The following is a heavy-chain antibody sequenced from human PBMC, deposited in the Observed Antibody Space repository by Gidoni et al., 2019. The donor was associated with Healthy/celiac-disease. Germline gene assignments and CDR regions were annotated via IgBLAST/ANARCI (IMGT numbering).Heavy chain of an antibody. V-gene: IGHV3-23*01. Sequence: EVQLLESGGGLVKPGGSLRLSRAASGLTWSSQAMSWVRQAPGKGLEGVAAISGSGGSIYYADSEQGRFTISSDNSKNTLYLQMNSLRAEDTAVYYCAKPTQYDFWSGREFFNYWYFDLWGRGTLVTVSS. CDR2: ISGSGGSI. D-gene: IGHD3-3*01. CDR1: GLTWSSQA. J-gene: IGHJ2*01. CDR3: AKPTQYDFWSGREFFNYWYFDL.